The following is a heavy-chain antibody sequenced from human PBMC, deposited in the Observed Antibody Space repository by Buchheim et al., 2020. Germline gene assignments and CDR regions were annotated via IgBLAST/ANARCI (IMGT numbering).Heavy chain of an antibody. V-gene: IGHV1-8*01. D-gene: IGHD6-13*01. CDR2: MNPNSGNT. Sequence: QVQLVQSGAEVKKPGASVKVSCKASGYTFTSYDINWVRQATGQGLEWMGWMNPNSGNTGYAQKFQGRVTMTRNTSISTAYMELRSLRSEDTAVYYCAGGVVFRGSSSWYYNGMDVWGQGTT. CDR1: GYTFTSYD. CDR3: AGGVVFRGSSSWYYNGMDV. J-gene: IGHJ6*02.